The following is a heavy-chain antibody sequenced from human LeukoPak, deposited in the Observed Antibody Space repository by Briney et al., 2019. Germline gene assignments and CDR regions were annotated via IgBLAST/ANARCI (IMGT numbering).Heavy chain of an antibody. J-gene: IGHJ4*02. D-gene: IGHD1-26*01. V-gene: IGHV3-30*18. CDR3: AKDSGSYSAYFDY. CDR1: GFTFSSYG. CDR2: ISYDGSNK. Sequence: GRSLRLSCAASGFTFSSYGMHWVRQAPGKGLEWVAVISYDGSNKYYADSVKGRFTISRDNSKNTLYLQMNSLRAEDTAVYYCAKDSGSYSAYFDYWGQGTLVTVSS.